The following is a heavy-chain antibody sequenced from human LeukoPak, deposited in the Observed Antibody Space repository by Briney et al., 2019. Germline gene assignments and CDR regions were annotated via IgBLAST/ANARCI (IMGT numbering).Heavy chain of an antibody. J-gene: IGHJ6*03. Sequence: ASVKVSCKASGYTFTSYYMHWVRQAPGQGLEWMGIINPSGGSTSYAQKFQGRVTMTRDISTSTVYMELSSLRSEDTAVYYCARGPDGSGSGRHYYYYYMDVWGKGTTVTVSS. D-gene: IGHD3-10*01. CDR2: INPSGGST. V-gene: IGHV1-46*01. CDR1: GYTFTSYY. CDR3: ARGPDGSGSGRHYYYYYMDV.